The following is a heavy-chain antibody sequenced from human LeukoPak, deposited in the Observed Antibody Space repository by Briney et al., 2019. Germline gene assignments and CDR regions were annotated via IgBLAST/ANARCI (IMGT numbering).Heavy chain of an antibody. CDR2: INPNGGNT. V-gene: IGHV1-46*01. CDR3: ARDGGEMATTDAFDI. J-gene: IGHJ3*02. CDR1: GYTFTSYY. Sequence: GASVKVSCKASGYTFTSYYMHWVRQAPGQGLEWMGIINPNGGNTNYAQTFQGRVTMTRDTSTSTVYMELRSLRSDDTAVYYCARDGGEMATTDAFDIWGQGTMVTVSS. D-gene: IGHD5-24*01.